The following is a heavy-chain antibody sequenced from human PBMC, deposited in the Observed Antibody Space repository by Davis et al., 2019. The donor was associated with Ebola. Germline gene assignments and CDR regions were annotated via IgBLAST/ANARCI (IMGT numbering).Heavy chain of an antibody. CDR3: VWFGDRGPYEYYYYGMDV. Sequence: ASVKVSCKASGYTFTSYGISWVRQAPGQGLEWMGWINAYNGNTNYAQKLQGRVTMTTDTSTSTAYMELRSLRSDDTAVYYCVWFGDRGPYEYYYYGMDVWGQGTTVTVSS. CDR1: GYTFTSYG. V-gene: IGHV1-18*01. D-gene: IGHD3-10*01. CDR2: INAYNGNT. J-gene: IGHJ6*02.